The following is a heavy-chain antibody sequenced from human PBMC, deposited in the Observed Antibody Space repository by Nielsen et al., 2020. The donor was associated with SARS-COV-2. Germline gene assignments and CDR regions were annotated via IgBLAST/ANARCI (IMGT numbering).Heavy chain of an antibody. CDR2: IIPILGIA. CDR3: ARATQWLYYYYGMDV. J-gene: IGHJ6*02. D-gene: IGHD3-22*01. Sequence: WVRQAPGQGLEWMGRIIPILGIANYAQKFQGRVTITADESTSTAYMELSSLRSEDTAVYYCARATQWLYYYYGMDVWGQGTTVTVSS. V-gene: IGHV1-69*04.